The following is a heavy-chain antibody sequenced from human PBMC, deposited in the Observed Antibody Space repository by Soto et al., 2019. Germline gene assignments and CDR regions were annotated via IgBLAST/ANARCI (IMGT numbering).Heavy chain of an antibody. Sequence: SETLSLTCTVSGGSISSSSYYWGWIRQPPGTGLEWIGKIYHSGSTNYNPSLKSRVTISVDTSKNQFSLKLTFVTAADTAVYYCARDKITGLFDYWGQGTLVTVS. V-gene: IGHV4-39*07. CDR3: ARDKITGLFDY. J-gene: IGHJ4*02. CDR2: IYHSGST. CDR1: GGSISSSSYY. D-gene: IGHD2-8*02.